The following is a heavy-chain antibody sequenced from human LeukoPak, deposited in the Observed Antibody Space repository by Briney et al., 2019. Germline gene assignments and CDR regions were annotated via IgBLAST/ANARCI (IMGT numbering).Heavy chain of an antibody. CDR2: IYPGDSDT. CDR3: ARHLSVGNYYGSGSQFDY. CDR1: GSRFTSYW. D-gene: IGHD3-10*01. V-gene: IGHV5-51*01. Sequence: GESLDISWKGSGSRFTSYWIGWVRQLPGKGLEWIGIIYPGDSDTRYSPSFQGQITISADKSISTAYLQWSSLKASDTAMYYCARHLSVGNYYGSGSQFDYWGQGTLVTVSS. J-gene: IGHJ4*02.